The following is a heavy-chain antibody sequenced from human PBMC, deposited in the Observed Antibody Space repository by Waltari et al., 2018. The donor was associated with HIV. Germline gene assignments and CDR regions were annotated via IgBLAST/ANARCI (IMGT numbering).Heavy chain of an antibody. CDR2: INPSGNT. CDR3: ASVQITSSTTFFDS. CDR1: GGAFSGNF. D-gene: IGHD1-26*01. J-gene: IGHJ4*02. V-gene: IGHV4-34*01. Sequence: QVQLQQWGTGVLTPSGTLSLPCADYGGAFSGNFGSWIRQSPGKGLVWIGEINPSGNTKNHPSLKSRLTLSVDTSKNQFSLKLRSVTAADTGVYFCASVQITSSTTFFDSWGQGSLVTVSS.